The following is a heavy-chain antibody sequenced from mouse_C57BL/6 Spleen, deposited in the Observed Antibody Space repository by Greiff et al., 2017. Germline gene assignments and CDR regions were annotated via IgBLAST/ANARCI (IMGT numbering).Heavy chain of an antibody. CDR3: ARGPFNYYGSSPWYFDV. CDR2: IYPGSGST. Sequence: QVQLQQPGAELVKPGASVKMSCKASGYTFTSYWITWVKQRPGQGLGWIGDIYPGSGSTNYNEKFKSKATLTVDTSSSTAYMQLSSLTSEDSAVYYCARGPFNYYGSSPWYFDVWGTGTTVTVSS. D-gene: IGHD1-1*01. J-gene: IGHJ1*03. CDR1: GYTFTSYW. V-gene: IGHV1-55*01.